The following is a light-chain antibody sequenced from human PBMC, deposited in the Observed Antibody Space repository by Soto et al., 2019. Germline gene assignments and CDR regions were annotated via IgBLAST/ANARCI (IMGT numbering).Light chain of an antibody. CDR3: NSYTQTNTLE. V-gene: IGLV2-14*01. Sequence: QSALTQPASVSGSPGQSITISCTGTSSDVGGYNFVSWYQQHPGKAPKLLIYEVSNRPSGVSRRFSGSKSGSTASLTISGLQTEDEDDYYCNSYTQTNTLEFGGGTKLTVL. J-gene: IGLJ2*01. CDR2: EVS. CDR1: SSDVGGYNF.